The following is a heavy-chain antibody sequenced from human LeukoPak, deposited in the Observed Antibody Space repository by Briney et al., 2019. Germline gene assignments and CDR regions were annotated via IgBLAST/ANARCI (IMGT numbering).Heavy chain of an antibody. V-gene: IGHV3-23*01. D-gene: IGHD4-17*01. CDR3: AKGDYEFDY. CDR2: ISGSGGST. Sequence: GGSLRLSCAASGFTFSSYAMSWVRQAPGKGLEWVSAISGSGGSTYYADSVKGRFTISRDNSKNTLYLQLSSLRVDDTAVYYCAKGDYEFDYWGQGTLVSVSS. J-gene: IGHJ4*02. CDR1: GFTFSSYA.